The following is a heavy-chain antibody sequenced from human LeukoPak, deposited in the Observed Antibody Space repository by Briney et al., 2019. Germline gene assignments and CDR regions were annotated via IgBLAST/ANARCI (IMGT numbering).Heavy chain of an antibody. CDR3: YYDFWGYMDV. J-gene: IGHJ6*03. Sequence: GGSLRLSCAASGFTFSSYSMNWVRQAPGKGLEWVSSISSSSSYIYYADSVKGRFTISRDNAKNSLFLQMNSLRAEDTAVYYRYYDFWGYMDVWGKGTTVTVSS. CDR1: GFTFSSYS. V-gene: IGHV3-21*01. D-gene: IGHD3-3*01. CDR2: ISSSSSYI.